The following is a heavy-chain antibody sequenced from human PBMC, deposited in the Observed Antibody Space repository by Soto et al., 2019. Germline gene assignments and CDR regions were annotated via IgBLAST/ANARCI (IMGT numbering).Heavy chain of an antibody. CDR1: GFTFSSYA. V-gene: IGHV3-23*01. Sequence: HPGGSLRLSCAASGFTFSSYAMSWVRQAPGKGLEWVSAISGSGGSTYYADSVKGRFTISRDNSKNTLYLQMNSLRAEDTAVYYCASSPPSRILWFENGYYWGQGTLVTVSS. J-gene: IGHJ4*02. D-gene: IGHD3-10*01. CDR2: ISGSGGST. CDR3: ASSPPSRILWFENGYY.